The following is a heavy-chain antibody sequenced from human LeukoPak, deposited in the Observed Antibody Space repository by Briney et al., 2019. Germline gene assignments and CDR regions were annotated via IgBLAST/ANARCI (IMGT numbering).Heavy chain of an antibody. CDR3: TRVSVHGYSDY. D-gene: IGHD4-17*01. V-gene: IGHV4-59*01. Sequence: PSETLSLTCTVSGGSISSYYWSWIRQPPGKGLEWIGYIYYSGSTKYNPSLKSRVTISVDTSKNQFSLKLSSVTAADTAVYYCTRVSVHGYSDYWGQGTLVTVSS. J-gene: IGHJ4*02. CDR1: GGSISSYY. CDR2: IYYSGST.